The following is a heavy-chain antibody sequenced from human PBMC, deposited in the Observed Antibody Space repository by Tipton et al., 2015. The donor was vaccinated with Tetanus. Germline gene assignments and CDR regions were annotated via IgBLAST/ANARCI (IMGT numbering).Heavy chain of an antibody. V-gene: IGHV1-69*01. Sequence: QLVQSGAEVKKPGSSVKVSCKASGGTFSSYAISWVRQAPGQGLEWMGGIIPIFGTASYAQKFQGRVTITADESASTAYMELSSLRSEDTAVYYCARVSREGPELELDAFDIWGQGTMVTVSS. CDR1: GGTFSSYA. J-gene: IGHJ3*02. CDR2: IIPIFGTA. D-gene: IGHD1-7*01. CDR3: ARVSREGPELELDAFDI.